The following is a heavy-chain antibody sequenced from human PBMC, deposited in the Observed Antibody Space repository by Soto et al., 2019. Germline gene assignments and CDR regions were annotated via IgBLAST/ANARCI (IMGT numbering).Heavy chain of an antibody. D-gene: IGHD3-10*01. V-gene: IGHV3-64D*09. CDR1: GFTFSSYA. CDR2: ISSNGGST. J-gene: IGHJ3*02. Sequence: GGSLRLSCSASGFTFSSYAMHWVRQAPGKGLEYVSAISSNGGSTYYADSVKGRFTISRDNSKNTLYLQMSSLRAEDTAVYYGVKARGSGISAFDIWGQGTMVTVSS. CDR3: VKARGSGISAFDI.